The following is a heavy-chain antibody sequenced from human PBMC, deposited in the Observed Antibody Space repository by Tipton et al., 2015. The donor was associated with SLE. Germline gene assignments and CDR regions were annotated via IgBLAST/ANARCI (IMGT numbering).Heavy chain of an antibody. Sequence: TLSLTCAVYGGSFSGYYWSWIRQPPGKGLEWIGEINHSGSTNYNPSLKSRVTISVDTSKNQFSLKLSSVTAADTAVYYCARALAAAGPYYFDYWGQGTLVTVSS. D-gene: IGHD6-13*01. CDR3: ARALAAAGPYYFDY. V-gene: IGHV4-34*01. J-gene: IGHJ4*02. CDR2: INHSGST. CDR1: GGSFSGYY.